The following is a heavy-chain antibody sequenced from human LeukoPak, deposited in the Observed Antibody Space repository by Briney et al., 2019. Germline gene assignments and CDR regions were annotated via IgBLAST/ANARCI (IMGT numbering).Heavy chain of an antibody. V-gene: IGHV3-21*01. CDR3: ARDGRPRGYSGYDNNWFDP. CDR1: GFTLSSYS. CDR2: ISSSSSYI. J-gene: IGHJ5*02. Sequence: GGSLRLSCAASGFTLSSYSMNWVRQAPGKGLEWVSSISSSSSYIYYADSVKGRFTISRDNAKNSLYLQMNSLRAEDTAVYYCARDGRPRGYSGYDNNWFDPWGQGTLVTVSS. D-gene: IGHD5-12*01.